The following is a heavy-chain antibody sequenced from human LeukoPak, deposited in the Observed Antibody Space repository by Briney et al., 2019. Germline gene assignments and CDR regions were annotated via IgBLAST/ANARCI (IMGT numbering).Heavy chain of an antibody. J-gene: IGHJ6*02. Sequence: PGASLRLSCAASGFTFSSYAMNWVRQAPGKGLEWVSAISGSGGSTYYADSVKGRFTISRDNSKNTLYLQMNSLRAEDTAVYYCAKDLARITMIVVVIRRDYYYYGMDVWGQGTTVTDSS. CDR1: GFTFSSYA. CDR3: AKDLARITMIVVVIRRDYYYYGMDV. D-gene: IGHD3-22*01. CDR2: ISGSGGST. V-gene: IGHV3-23*01.